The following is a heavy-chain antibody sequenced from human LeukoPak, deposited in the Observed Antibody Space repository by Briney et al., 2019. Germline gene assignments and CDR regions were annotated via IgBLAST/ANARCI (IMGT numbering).Heavy chain of an antibody. V-gene: IGHV4-30-2*01. CDR2: IYHSGST. CDR1: GGSISSRGDS. J-gene: IGHJ3*02. Sequence: KTSQTLSPTCAVSGGSISSRGDSWSWIRQPPGKGLEWIGYIYHSGSTYYNPSLKSRVTISVDRSKNQFSLKLSSVTAADTAVYYCARGRDYYGSGSYHDAFDIWGQGTMVTVSS. CDR3: ARGRDYYGSGSYHDAFDI. D-gene: IGHD3-10*01.